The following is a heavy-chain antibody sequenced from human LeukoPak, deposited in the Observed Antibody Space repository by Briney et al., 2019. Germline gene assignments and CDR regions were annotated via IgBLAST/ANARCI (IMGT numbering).Heavy chain of an antibody. CDR2: IITILGTA. J-gene: IGHJ4*02. Sequence: GASVNVSCKASGYTFTSYGISWVRQAPGQGLEWMGGIITILGTANYAQKFQGRVTITADESTSTAYMELSSLRSEDTAVYYCARHYRGIAVAGPYFDYWGQGTLVTVSS. CDR3: ARHYRGIAVAGPYFDY. CDR1: GYTFTSYG. D-gene: IGHD6-19*01. V-gene: IGHV1-69*13.